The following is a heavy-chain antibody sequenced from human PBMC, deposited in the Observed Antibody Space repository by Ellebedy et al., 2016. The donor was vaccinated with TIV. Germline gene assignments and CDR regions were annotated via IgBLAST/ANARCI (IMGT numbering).Heavy chain of an antibody. CDR1: GFTFSSYA. CDR3: ARAYRGDYYDSSGYYRGNWFDP. CDR2: ISYDGSNK. D-gene: IGHD3-22*01. J-gene: IGHJ5*02. V-gene: IGHV3-30-3*01. Sequence: GESLKISXAASGFTFSSYAMHWVRQAPGKGLEWVAVISYDGSNKYYADSVKGRFTISRDNSKNTLYLQMNSLRAEDTAVYYCARAYRGDYYDSSGYYRGNWFDPWGQGTLVTVSS.